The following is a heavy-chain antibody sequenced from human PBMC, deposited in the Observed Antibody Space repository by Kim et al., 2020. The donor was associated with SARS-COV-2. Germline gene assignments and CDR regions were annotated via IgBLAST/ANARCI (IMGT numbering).Heavy chain of an antibody. D-gene: IGHD5-12*01. J-gene: IGHJ4*02. Sequence: SVKGRFTISRDNSKNTLYLQRNSLRAEDTAVYYWAKRWLLGTSSDFYFNYWGQGTLVTVSS. CDR3: AKRWLLGTSSDFYFNY. V-gene: IGHV3-23*01.